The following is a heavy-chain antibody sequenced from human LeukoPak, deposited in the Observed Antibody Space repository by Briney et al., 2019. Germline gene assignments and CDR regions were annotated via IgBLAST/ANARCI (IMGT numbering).Heavy chain of an antibody. V-gene: IGHV4-34*01. J-gene: IGHJ4*02. CDR1: GGSFSGYY. Sequence: PSETLSLTCAVYGGSFSGYYWSWIRQPPGKGLEWIGEIYHCGSTNYNPSLKSRVTISVDTSKNQFSLKLSSVTAADTAVYYCARGLGHLDYWGQGTLVTVSS. CDR3: ARGLGHLDY. CDR2: IYHCGST.